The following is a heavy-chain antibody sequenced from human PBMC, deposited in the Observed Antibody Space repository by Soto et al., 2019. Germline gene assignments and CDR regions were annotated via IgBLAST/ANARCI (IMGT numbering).Heavy chain of an antibody. CDR3: ALRRVNLGGVITTYYYYGMDV. CDR1: GFTFSSYA. CDR2: ISGSGGST. Sequence: EVQLLESGGGLVQPGGSLRLSCAASGFTFSSYAMSWVRQAPGKGLEWVSAISGSGGSTYYADSVKGRFTISRDNSKGTLYLQMNSLRAEDTAVYYCALRRVNLGGVITTYYYYGMDVWGQGTTVTVSS. V-gene: IGHV3-23*01. D-gene: IGHD3-22*01. J-gene: IGHJ6*01.